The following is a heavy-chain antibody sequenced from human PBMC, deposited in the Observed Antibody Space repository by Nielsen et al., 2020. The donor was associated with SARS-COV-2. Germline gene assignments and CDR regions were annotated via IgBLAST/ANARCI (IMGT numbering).Heavy chain of an antibody. Sequence: GESLKISCAASGFTFSSYAMSWVRQAPGKGLEWVSAISGSGGSTYYADSVKGRFTNSRDNSKNTLYLQMNSLRAEDTAVYYCAKDGATIFGVVQTEYFDYWGQGTLVTVSS. D-gene: IGHD3-3*01. J-gene: IGHJ4*02. CDR2: ISGSGGST. V-gene: IGHV3-23*01. CDR1: GFTFSSYA. CDR3: AKDGATIFGVVQTEYFDY.